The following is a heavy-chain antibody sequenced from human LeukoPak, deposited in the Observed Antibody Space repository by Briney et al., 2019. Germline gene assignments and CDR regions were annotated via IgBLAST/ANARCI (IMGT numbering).Heavy chain of an antibody. CDR2: ISGSGGST. CDR3: TRDREHAFDI. Sequence: GGSLRLSCAASGLTFSSSAMTWVRQAPGKGLEWVSLISGSGGSTYYADSVKGRFTISRDNSKNTLYLQMNSLRAEDTAVYYCTRDREHAFDIWDQGTEVTVSS. V-gene: IGHV3-23*01. J-gene: IGHJ3*02. CDR1: GLTFSSSA.